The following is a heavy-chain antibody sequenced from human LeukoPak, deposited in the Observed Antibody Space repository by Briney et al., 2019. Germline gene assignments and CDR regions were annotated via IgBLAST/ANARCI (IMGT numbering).Heavy chain of an antibody. Sequence: GGSLRLSCAASGFTFDDYDMSWVRQAPGRGLEWVSGINWNGGSTGYADSVKGRFTISRDNARNSLYLQMNSLRAEDTALYYCARIAMAGIGDGFDIWGQGTMVTVSS. J-gene: IGHJ3*02. V-gene: IGHV3-20*04. CDR3: ARIAMAGIGDGFDI. D-gene: IGHD6-19*01. CDR1: GFTFDDYD. CDR2: INWNGGST.